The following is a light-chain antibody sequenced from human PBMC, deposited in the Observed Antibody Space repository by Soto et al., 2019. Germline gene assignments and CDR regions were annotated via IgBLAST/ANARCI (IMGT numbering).Light chain of an antibody. V-gene: IGLV2-14*03. J-gene: IGLJ1*01. CDR1: SSDIGNYNY. Sequence: QSVLTQPASVSGSPGQSITISCTGTSSDIGNYNYVSWLQQHPGKVPKLIIYEVNNRPAGVSYRFSGSKSANTASLTITGLRAEDEADYYCSSLTTIGTQVFGPGTKLTVL. CDR3: SSLTTIGTQV. CDR2: EVN.